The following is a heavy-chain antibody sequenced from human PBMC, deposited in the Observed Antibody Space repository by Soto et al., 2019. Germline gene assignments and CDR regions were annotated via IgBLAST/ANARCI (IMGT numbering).Heavy chain of an antibody. CDR2: IHPGDSDT. Sequence: GESLKISCDGSWFSFSSYWIGWVRRMPGKGLEWMALIHPGDSDTRHSPSFQGQATISPDKTTSTAYPQWSSLKASDTAMYYCPRLLGSRLVYSGMDVWGKGTAVTVSP. V-gene: IGHV5-51*01. CDR3: PRLLGSRLVYSGMDV. CDR1: WFSFSSYW. J-gene: IGHJ6*04.